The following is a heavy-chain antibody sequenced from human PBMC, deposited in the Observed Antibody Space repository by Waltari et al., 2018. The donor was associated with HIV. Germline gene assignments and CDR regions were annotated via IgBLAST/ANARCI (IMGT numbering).Heavy chain of an antibody. CDR2: ISSGSSTI. V-gene: IGHV3-48*02. Sequence: EVQLVESGGGLVQPGGSLRLSCAGSGFSFSSYSMAWVRQAPGKGLEWVSYISSGSSTIHYADSVKGRFTISRDNAKNSLFLQMNSLRDEDTAVYYCARNPLQITILVSLYYFDYWGQGTLVTVSS. CDR3: ARNPLQITILVSLYYFDY. CDR1: GFSFSSYS. J-gene: IGHJ4*02. D-gene: IGHD3-3*01.